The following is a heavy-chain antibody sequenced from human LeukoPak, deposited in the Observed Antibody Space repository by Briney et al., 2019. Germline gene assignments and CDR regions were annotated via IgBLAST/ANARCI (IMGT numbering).Heavy chain of an antibody. J-gene: IGHJ4*02. CDR2: MNPNSGNT. CDR1: GGTFSSYD. CDR3: ASSPVLMVRGVWGY. D-gene: IGHD3-10*01. V-gene: IGHV1-8*02. Sequence: ASVKVSCKASGGTFSSYDINWVRQATGQGLEWMGWMNPNSGNTGYAQKFQGRVTMTRNTSISTAYVELSSLRSEDTAVYYCASSPVLMVRGVWGYWGQGTLVTVSS.